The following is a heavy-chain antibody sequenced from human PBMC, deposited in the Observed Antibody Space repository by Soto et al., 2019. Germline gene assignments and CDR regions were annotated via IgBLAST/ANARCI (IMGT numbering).Heavy chain of an antibody. V-gene: IGHV3-48*01. CDR2: ISPGSRAI. Sequence: EMQLVASGGGLVQPGGSLRLSCVTSGFTFESYGLNWVRQAPGKGLEWLSHISPGSRAIYYADSVKGRFTVSRDSAXXXXXXXXXXXXXXXXXXXXXXXXXXXXXXXYFDYWGQETLVTVSS. CDR3: XXXXXXXXXXYFDY. CDR1: GFTFESYG. J-gene: IGHJ4*02.